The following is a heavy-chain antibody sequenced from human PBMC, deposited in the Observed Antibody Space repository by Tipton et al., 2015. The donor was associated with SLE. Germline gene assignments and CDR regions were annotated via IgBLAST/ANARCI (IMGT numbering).Heavy chain of an antibody. CDR2: INHSGST. Sequence: TLSLTCAVYGGSFSGYYWSWIRQPPGKGLEWIGEINHSGSTNYNPSLKSRVTISVDTSKNQLSLNLNPVTAADTAVYYCAREYSSGWPHYFDYWGQGTLVTVSS. CDR1: GGSFSGYY. CDR3: AREYSSGWPHYFDY. V-gene: IGHV4-34*01. J-gene: IGHJ4*02. D-gene: IGHD6-25*01.